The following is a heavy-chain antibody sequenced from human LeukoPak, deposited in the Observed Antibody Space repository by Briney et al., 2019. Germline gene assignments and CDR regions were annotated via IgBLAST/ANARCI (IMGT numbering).Heavy chain of an antibody. CDR1: GGSFSGYY. Sequence: PSETLSLTCAVYGGSFSGYYWSWIRQPPGKGLEWIGEINHSGSTNYNPSLKSRLTISLDTSKKQFSLKLSSVTAADTAVYYCARHSIFEYDILSGDDNFDIWGQGTMVTVSS. D-gene: IGHD3-9*01. V-gene: IGHV4-34*01. J-gene: IGHJ3*02. CDR3: ARHSIFEYDILSGDDNFDI. CDR2: INHSGST.